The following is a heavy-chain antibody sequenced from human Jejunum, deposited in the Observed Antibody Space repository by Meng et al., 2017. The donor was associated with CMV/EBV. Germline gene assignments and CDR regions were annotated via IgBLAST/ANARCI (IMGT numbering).Heavy chain of an antibody. D-gene: IGHD4-23*01. CDR2: ISWNSDRI. CDR3: AKDVGAYAGFET. CDR1: GFDLDDFA. J-gene: IGHJ6*02. Sequence: VGSGFDLDDFAMHWVRQVPGKGLEWVSSISWNSDRIDYAGPVKGRFTMSRDNAENSVYVEMNSLKPEDTALYYCAKDVGAYAGFETWGQGTTVTVSS. V-gene: IGHV3-9*01.